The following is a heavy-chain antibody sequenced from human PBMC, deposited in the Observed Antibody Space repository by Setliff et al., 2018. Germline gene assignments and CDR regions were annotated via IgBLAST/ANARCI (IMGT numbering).Heavy chain of an antibody. Sequence: SETLSLTCAVSGYSISNGFYWGWIRQSPVKGLEWIGSLFDGGSAYYSPSLKSRASISLDASKNQFALKLTSATAADTAVYYCTRGGAAAAGKKGVFEHWGQGTLVTVSS. J-gene: IGHJ4*02. V-gene: IGHV4-38-2*01. CDR1: GYSISNGFY. CDR2: LFDGGSA. CDR3: TRGGAAAAGKKGVFEH. D-gene: IGHD6-13*01.